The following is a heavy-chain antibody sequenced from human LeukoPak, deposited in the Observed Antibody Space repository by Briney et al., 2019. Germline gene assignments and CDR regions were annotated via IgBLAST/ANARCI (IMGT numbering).Heavy chain of an antibody. J-gene: IGHJ6*03. D-gene: IGHD4-17*01. CDR3: AKDRYGDFNYYYYMDV. CDR2: INGDGSST. V-gene: IGHV3-74*01. CDR1: GFTLSYYW. Sequence: GGSLRLSCAASGFTLSYYWMHWVRQAPGKGLVWVSCINGDGSSTNYADSVKGRFTISRDNSKNTLYLQMNSLRAEDTAVYYCAKDRYGDFNYYYYMDVWGKGTTVTVSS.